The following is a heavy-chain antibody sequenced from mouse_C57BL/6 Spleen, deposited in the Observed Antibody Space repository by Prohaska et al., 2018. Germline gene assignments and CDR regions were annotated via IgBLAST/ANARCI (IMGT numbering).Heavy chain of an antibody. J-gene: IGHJ1*03. V-gene: IGHV1-19*01. CDR3: ARSHHQGYFDV. Sequence: YMGRATLTVDKSSSTAYMELNSLTSEDSAVYYCARSHHQGYFDVWGTGTTVTVSS.